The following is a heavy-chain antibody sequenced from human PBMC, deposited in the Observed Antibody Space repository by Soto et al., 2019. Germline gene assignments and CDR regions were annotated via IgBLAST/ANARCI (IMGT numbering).Heavy chain of an antibody. CDR3: ARGGHCSRTSCYTSRSAFDI. CDR2: IKQDGSEK. V-gene: IGHV3-7*01. Sequence: EVQLVESGGGLVQPGGSMRLSCAASGFTFSSYWMSWVRQAPGKGLEWVANIKQDGSEKYYVDSVKGRFTISRDNAKISLYLQVNSLRAEDTAVYYCARGGHCSRTSCYTSRSAFDIWGQGTMVTVSS. J-gene: IGHJ3*02. CDR1: GFTFSSYW. D-gene: IGHD2-2*02.